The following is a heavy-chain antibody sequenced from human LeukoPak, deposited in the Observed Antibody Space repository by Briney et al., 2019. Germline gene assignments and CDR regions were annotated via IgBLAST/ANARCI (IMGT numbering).Heavy chain of an antibody. V-gene: IGHV3-53*01. CDR3: AREYYYDSSGRPPGDAFDI. CDR2: ISGSGGST. D-gene: IGHD3-22*01. J-gene: IGHJ3*02. Sequence: GGSLRLSCAASGFTVSSNYMSWVRQAPGKGLEWVSVISGSGGSTYYADSVKGRFTISRDNSKNTLYLQMNSLRAEDTAVYYCAREYYYDSSGRPPGDAFDIWGQGTMVTVSS. CDR1: GFTVSSNY.